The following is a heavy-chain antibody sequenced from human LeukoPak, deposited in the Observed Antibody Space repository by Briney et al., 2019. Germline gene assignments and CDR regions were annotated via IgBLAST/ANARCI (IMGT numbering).Heavy chain of an antibody. CDR3: ARDRDSSGWYNWFDP. J-gene: IGHJ5*02. CDR2: INPNSGGT. D-gene: IGHD6-19*01. CDR1: GYTFTGYY. V-gene: IGHV1-2*02. Sequence: ASVTVSCKASGYTFTGYYMHWVRQAPGQGLEWMGWINPNSGGTNYAQKFQGRVTMTRDTSISTAYMELSRLRSDDTAVYYCARDRDSSGWYNWFDPWGQGTLVTVSS.